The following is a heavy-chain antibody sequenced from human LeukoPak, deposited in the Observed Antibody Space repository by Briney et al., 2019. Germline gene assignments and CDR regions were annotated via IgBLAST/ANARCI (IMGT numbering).Heavy chain of an antibody. CDR3: VRPPIHDYSNVHPSDY. V-gene: IGHV5-51*01. CDR1: GYRFTNYW. Sequence: GESLKISFQGSGYRFTNYWIGWVRQMSGKGLEWMGIIYPRDSDTRYSPSFEGQVTISADKSINTAYLPWSSLRASDPAIYYCVRPPIHDYSNVHPSDYWGQGTLVTVS. J-gene: IGHJ4*02. CDR2: IYPRDSDT. D-gene: IGHD4-11*01.